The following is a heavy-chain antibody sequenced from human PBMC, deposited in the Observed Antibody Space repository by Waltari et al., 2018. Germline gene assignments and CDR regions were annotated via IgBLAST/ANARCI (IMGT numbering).Heavy chain of an antibody. D-gene: IGHD3-10*01. J-gene: IGHJ4*02. Sequence: QVQLVQSGAEMKKPGASVTLSCKASGYTVFAYPIHWVRQAPGERLEWMGWITGNDNTKNSQRFQGRVNITRDRSASTTYRDLSSLRSEDTSVYYCASGRERSYGSANYYQLDYWGQGTLVTVSS. CDR2: ITGNDNT. CDR3: ASGRERSYGSANYYQLDY. V-gene: IGHV1-3*01. CDR1: GYTVFAYP.